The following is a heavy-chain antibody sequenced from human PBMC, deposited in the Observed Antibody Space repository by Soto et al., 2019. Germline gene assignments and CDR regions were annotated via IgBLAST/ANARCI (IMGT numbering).Heavy chain of an antibody. Sequence: QVQLVQSGAEVKKPGASVKVSCKASGYTFTSYDINWVRQATGQGLEWMGWMNPNSGNTGYAQKSQGTLTMTKNTPISTAYMELSSLKWEDTAVYGCAREYSGGWAEDWGQGTVVTVSS. V-gene: IGHV1-8*01. CDR3: AREYSGGWAED. D-gene: IGHD6-19*01. J-gene: IGHJ4*02. CDR2: MNPNSGNT. CDR1: GYTFTSYD.